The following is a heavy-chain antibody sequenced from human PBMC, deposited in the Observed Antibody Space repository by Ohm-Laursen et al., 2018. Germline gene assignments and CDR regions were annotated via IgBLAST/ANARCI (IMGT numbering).Heavy chain of an antibody. D-gene: IGHD2-2*01. CDR2: ISYSGST. Sequence: LRLSCTASGFTVSGNYMSWIRQPPGKGLEWIGYISYSGSTYYNPSLRSLVTISLDTSKNQFSLSLTSVMAADTAIYFCAGGYQLPYYWGQGSLVTVSS. CDR3: AGGYQLPYY. CDR1: GFTVSGNY. J-gene: IGHJ4*02. V-gene: IGHV4-31*01.